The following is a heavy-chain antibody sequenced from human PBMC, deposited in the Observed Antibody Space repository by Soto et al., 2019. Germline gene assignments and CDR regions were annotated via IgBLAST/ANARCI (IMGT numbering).Heavy chain of an antibody. CDR2: IIPIFGTA. J-gene: IGHJ6*02. Sequence: QVQLVQSGAEVKKPGSSMKVSCKASGGTFSSYAISWVRQAPGQGLEWMGGIIPIFGTANYAQKFQGRVTITADXXTXTXXMELSSLRSEDTAVYYCARTDYYYDSSGYFPGMDVWGQGTTVTVSS. V-gene: IGHV1-69*12. D-gene: IGHD3-22*01. CDR3: ARTDYYYDSSGYFPGMDV. CDR1: GGTFSSYA.